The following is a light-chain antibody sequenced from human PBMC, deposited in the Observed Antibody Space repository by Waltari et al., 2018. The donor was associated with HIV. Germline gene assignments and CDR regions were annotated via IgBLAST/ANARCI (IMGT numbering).Light chain of an antibody. Sequence: QSVLPQPPSASGTPGQRVTMCCSGDSSNIGYISVYWYQHLPGTAPKLLIYRKNQRPSGVPDRFSGSKSGTSASLAISGLRSEDEADYYGAAWDDSLSGWVFGGGTKLTVL. V-gene: IGLV1-47*01. CDR2: RKN. CDR1: SSNIGYIS. J-gene: IGLJ3*02. CDR3: AAWDDSLSGWV.